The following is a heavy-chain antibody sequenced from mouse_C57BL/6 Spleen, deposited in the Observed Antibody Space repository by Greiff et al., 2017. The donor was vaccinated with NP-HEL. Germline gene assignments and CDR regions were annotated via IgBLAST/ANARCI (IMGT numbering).Heavy chain of an antibody. D-gene: IGHD2-4*01. J-gene: IGHJ3*01. CDR2: ISDGGSYT. CDR3: ARGEGNYDYDGAD. Sequence: VMLVESGGGLVKPGGSLKLSCAASGFTFSSYAMSWVRQTPEKRLEWVATISDGGSYTYYPANVKCRFTISRDNAKSNRYLQMSHLKTEDTAMDYCARGEGNYDYDGADWGQGTRGTVSA. V-gene: IGHV5-4*03. CDR1: GFTFSSYA.